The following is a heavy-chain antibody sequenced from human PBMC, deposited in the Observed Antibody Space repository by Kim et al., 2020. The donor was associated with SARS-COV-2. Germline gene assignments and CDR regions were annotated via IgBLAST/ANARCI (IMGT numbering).Heavy chain of an antibody. Sequence: SETLSLTCTVSGGSISSSSYYWGWIRQPPGKGLEWIGSIYYSGSTYYNPSLKSRVTISVDTSKNQFSLKLSSVTAADTAVYYCASPRYSSSWRDAFDIWGQGTMVTVSS. J-gene: IGHJ3*02. CDR2: IYYSGST. CDR1: GGSISSSSYY. D-gene: IGHD6-13*01. V-gene: IGHV4-39*01. CDR3: ASPRYSSSWRDAFDI.